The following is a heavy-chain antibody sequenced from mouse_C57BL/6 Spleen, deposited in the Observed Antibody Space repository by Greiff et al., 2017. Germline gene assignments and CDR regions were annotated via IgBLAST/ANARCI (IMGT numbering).Heavy chain of an antibody. CDR3: VYDYDVSFAY. D-gene: IGHD2-4*01. CDR1: GYTFTDYY. V-gene: IGHV1-19*01. CDR2: INPYNGGT. Sequence: VQLKQSGPVLVKPGASVKMSCKASGYTFTDYYMNWVKQSHGKSLEWIGVINPYNGGTSYNQKFKGKATLTVDKSSSTAYMELNSLTSEDSAVYYCVYDYDVSFAYWGQGTLVTVSA. J-gene: IGHJ3*01.